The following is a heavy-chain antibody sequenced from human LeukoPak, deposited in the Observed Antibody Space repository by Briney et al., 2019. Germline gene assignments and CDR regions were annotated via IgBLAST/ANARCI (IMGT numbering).Heavy chain of an antibody. CDR3: ARAPPYYYDSSGYYGAYYYYMDV. CDR1: GFTFSSYA. CDR2: ISSNGGRT. V-gene: IGHV3-64*01. J-gene: IGHJ6*03. Sequence: GGSLRLSCAASGFTFSSYAMHWVRQAPGKGLEYVSAISSNGGRTYYANSVKGGFTISRDNSKNTLYLQMGSLRAEDMAVYYCARAPPYYYDSSGYYGAYYYYMDVWGKGTTVTVSS. D-gene: IGHD3-22*01.